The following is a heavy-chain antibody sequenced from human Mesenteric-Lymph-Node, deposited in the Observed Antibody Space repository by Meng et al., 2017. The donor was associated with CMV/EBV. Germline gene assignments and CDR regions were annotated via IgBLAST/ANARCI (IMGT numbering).Heavy chain of an antibody. CDR3: ARDQWLGRGWFDP. CDR2: MNPNSGNT. J-gene: IGHJ5*02. V-gene: IGHV1-8*01. CDR1: GYTFTSHD. D-gene: IGHD6-19*01. Sequence: ASVKVSCKASGYTFTSHDINWVRQATGQGLEWMGWMNPNSGNTGYAQKFQGRVTMTRDTSISTAYMELSRLRSDDTAVYYCARDQWLGRGWFDPWGQGTLVTVSS.